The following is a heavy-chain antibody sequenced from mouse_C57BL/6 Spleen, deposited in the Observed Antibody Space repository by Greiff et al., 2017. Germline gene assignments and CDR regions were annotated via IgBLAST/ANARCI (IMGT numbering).Heavy chain of an antibody. CDR2: IDPSDSYT. J-gene: IGHJ3*01. V-gene: IGHV1-69*01. D-gene: IGHD1-1*01. CDR3: ARGDYYGSSRAWFAY. Sequence: QVQLKQPGAELVMPGASVKLSCKASGYTFTSYWMHWVQQRPGQGLEWIGEIDPSDSYTNYNQKFKGTSTLTVDKSSSTTYMQLSSLTSEDSAVYYCARGDYYGSSRAWFAYWGQGTLVTVSA. CDR1: GYTFTSYW.